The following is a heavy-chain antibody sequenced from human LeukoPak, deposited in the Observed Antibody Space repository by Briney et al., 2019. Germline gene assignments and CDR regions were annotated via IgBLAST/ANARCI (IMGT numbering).Heavy chain of an antibody. CDR2: INIYKGNT. Sequence: ASVKVSCKTSGYMFTSFGISWIRQAPGQGLEWMGWINIYKGNTKYAQNFQGRVTMTTDTSTSTAYMELRGLRSDDTALYYCARNPYYDSKGYYAYWGQGTLVTVSS. CDR1: GYMFTSFG. CDR3: ARNPYYDSKGYYAY. V-gene: IGHV1-18*01. D-gene: IGHD3-22*01. J-gene: IGHJ4*02.